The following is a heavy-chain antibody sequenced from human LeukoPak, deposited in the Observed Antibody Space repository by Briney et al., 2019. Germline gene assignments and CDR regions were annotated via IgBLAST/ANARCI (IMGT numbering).Heavy chain of an antibody. J-gene: IGHJ4*02. D-gene: IGHD3-22*01. CDR1: GFTFSTFW. CDR3: ARDDSSGYSTTLDY. V-gene: IGHV3-33*08. CDR2: IWYDGSNK. Sequence: GGSLRLSCAASGFTFSTFWMHWVRQAPGKGLEWVAVIWYDGSNKYYADSVKGRFTISRDNSKNTLYLQMNSLRAEDTAVYYCARDDSSGYSTTLDYWGQGTLVTVSS.